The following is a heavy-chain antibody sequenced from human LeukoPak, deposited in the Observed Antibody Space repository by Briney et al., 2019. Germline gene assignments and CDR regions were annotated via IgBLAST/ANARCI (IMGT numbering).Heavy chain of an antibody. CDR2: IYYSGST. D-gene: IGHD6-6*01. V-gene: IGHV4-30-4*08. J-gene: IGHJ4*02. CDR3: ARNAATRRSYFDY. CDR1: GGSISSGDYY. Sequence: SETLSLTCTVSGGSISSGDYYWSWIRQPPGKGLEWIGYIYYSGSTYYNPSLKSRVTISVDTSKNQFSLKLSSVTAADTAVYYCARNAATRRSYFDYWGQGILVTVSS.